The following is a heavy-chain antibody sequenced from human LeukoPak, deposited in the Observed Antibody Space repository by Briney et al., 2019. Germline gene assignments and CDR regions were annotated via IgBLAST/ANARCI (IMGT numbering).Heavy chain of an antibody. D-gene: IGHD1-1*01. CDR2: SNTNTGNP. CDR1: GYTFTTYA. J-gene: IGHJ4*02. CDR3: ALTSSWNDDGGVYFDY. Sequence: ASVKVSCKASGYTFTTYAINWVRQAPGQGLEWMGWSNTNTGNPTYAQGFTGRFVFSLDTSVSTAYLQINTLQAEDTAVYYCALTSSWNDDGGVYFDYWGQGTLVTVSS. V-gene: IGHV7-4-1*02.